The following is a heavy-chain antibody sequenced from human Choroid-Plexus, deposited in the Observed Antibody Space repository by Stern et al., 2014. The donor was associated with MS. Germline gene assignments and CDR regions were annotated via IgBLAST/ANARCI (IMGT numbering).Heavy chain of an antibody. CDR2: ISGRVGHT. CDR1: GFSFSTYA. Sequence: EVQLVQSGGGLVQPGGSLRLSCAASGFSFSTYAMSWVRQTPGKGLQWVSVISGRVGHTYYADSVKGRFPISRDNSKNTLYLQMDSLRADDTAVYYCAKWPHHIAVAGTRYFQHWGQGTLVTVSS. V-gene: IGHV3-23*04. J-gene: IGHJ1*01. CDR3: AKWPHHIAVAGTRYFQH. D-gene: IGHD6-19*01.